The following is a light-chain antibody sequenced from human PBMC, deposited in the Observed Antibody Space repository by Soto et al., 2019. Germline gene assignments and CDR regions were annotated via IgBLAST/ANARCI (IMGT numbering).Light chain of an antibody. CDR1: ISHVGGYNY. V-gene: IGLV2-14*01. Sequence: QGPLTQAAWVSGSPGQSITISCTGTISHVGGYNYVSWYQQHPGKAPKLMIYEVSNRPSGVSNRFSGSTSGNTASLTISGLQAEDEADYYRRSYTSGSTSVFGTGTKVTV. CDR3: RSYTSGSTSV. J-gene: IGLJ1*01. CDR2: EVS.